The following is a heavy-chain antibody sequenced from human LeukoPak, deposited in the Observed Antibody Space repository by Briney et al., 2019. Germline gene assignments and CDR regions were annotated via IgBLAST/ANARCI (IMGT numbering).Heavy chain of an antibody. V-gene: IGHV4-4*07. D-gene: IGHD3-22*01. J-gene: IGHJ4*02. Sequence: SETLSLTCTVSGGSFSSYYWSWIRQPAGKGLEWIGRIYTSGSTIYNPSLKSRVTMSVDKSTNQFSLKLSSVTAADTAVYYCARDEYYYDIRGYLFDYWGQGTLVTVSS. CDR1: GGSFSSYY. CDR2: IYTSGST. CDR3: ARDEYYYDIRGYLFDY.